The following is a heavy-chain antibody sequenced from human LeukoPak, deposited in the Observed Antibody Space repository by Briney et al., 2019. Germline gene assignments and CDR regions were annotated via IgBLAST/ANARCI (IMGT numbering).Heavy chain of an antibody. V-gene: IGHV4-34*01. CDR3: ARRLLGYCSGGSCYSGYFQH. CDR1: GGSFSGYY. CDR2: INHSGST. Sequence: SETLSLTCAVYGGSFSGYYWSWIRQPPGKGLEWIGEINHSGSTYYNPSLKSRVTISVDTSKNQFSLKLSSVTAADTAVYYCARRLLGYCSGGSCYSGYFQHWGQGTLVTVSS. J-gene: IGHJ1*01. D-gene: IGHD2-15*01.